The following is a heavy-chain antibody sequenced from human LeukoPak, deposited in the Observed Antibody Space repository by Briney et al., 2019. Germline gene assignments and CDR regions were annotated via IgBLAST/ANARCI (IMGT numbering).Heavy chain of an antibody. J-gene: IGHJ3*02. CDR3: ARGGSSGWYGTDDAFDI. V-gene: IGHV4-34*01. Sequence: SETLSLTCAVYGGSFSGYYWSWIRQPPGKGLEWIGEINHSGRTNYNPSLKSRVTISVDTSKNQFSLKLSSVTAADTAVYYCARGGSSGWYGTDDAFDIWGQGTMVTVSS. CDR1: GGSFSGYY. CDR2: INHSGRT. D-gene: IGHD6-19*01.